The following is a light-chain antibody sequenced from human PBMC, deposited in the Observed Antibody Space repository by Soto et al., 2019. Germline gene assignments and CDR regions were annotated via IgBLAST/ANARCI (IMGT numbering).Light chain of an antibody. Sequence: DIQMTQSPSTLSTSVGDGFTIXXRASQSISNRLAWYQQRPGKAPKXLIYDASTLDSGAPSRFSGSGSGTEFTLSISSLQPDDFATYYCQQYNIYPWTFGQGTKVDIK. CDR3: QQYNIYPWT. V-gene: IGKV1-5*01. J-gene: IGKJ1*01. CDR1: QSISNR. CDR2: DAS.